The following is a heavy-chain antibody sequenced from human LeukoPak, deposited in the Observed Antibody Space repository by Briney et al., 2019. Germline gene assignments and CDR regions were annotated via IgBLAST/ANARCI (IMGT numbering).Heavy chain of an antibody. V-gene: IGHV4-39*01. CDR2: IYYSGST. CDR3: ARPEYSSGWYTDY. Sequence: SETLSLTCTVSGGSISSSSYYWGWLRQPPGKGLEWIGSIYYSGSTYYNPFLKSRVTISVDTSKNQFSLKLSSVTAADTAVYYCARPEYSSGWYTDYWGQGTLVTVSS. J-gene: IGHJ4*02. D-gene: IGHD6-19*01. CDR1: GGSISSSSYY.